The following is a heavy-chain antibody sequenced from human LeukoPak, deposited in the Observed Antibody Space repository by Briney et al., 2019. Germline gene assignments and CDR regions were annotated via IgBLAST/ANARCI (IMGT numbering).Heavy chain of an antibody. CDR1: GGSFSGYY. V-gene: IGHV4-34*01. CDR3: ARGVVPAVPTGDY. CDR2: INHSGST. Sequence: PSETLSLTCAVYGGSFSGYYWSWIRQPPGKGLEWIGEINHSGSTNYNPSLKSRVTISVDTSKNQFSLKLSSVTAADTAVYYCARGVVPAVPTGDYWGQGTLVTVSS. D-gene: IGHD2-2*01. J-gene: IGHJ4*02.